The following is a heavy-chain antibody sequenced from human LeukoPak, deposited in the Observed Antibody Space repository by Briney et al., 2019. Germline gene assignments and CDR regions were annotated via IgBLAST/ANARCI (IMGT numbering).Heavy chain of an antibody. V-gene: IGHV5-51*01. J-gene: IGHJ4*02. D-gene: IGHD6-13*01. CDR3: AGLSVIAADGTHYFDY. Sequence: GESLKISCKGSGYSFTNYWIGWVRQMPGKGLEWMGIIYPGDSDSRNSPSFQAQVPISADKSINTAYLQWSSLKASDTAMYYCAGLSVIAADGTHYFDYWGQGTLVTVSS. CDR1: GYSFTNYW. CDR2: IYPGDSDS.